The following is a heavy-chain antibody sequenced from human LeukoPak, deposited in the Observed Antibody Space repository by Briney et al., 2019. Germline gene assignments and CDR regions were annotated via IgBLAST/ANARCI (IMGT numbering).Heavy chain of an antibody. J-gene: IGHJ5*02. CDR2: INPNSGGT. V-gene: IGHV1-2*02. CDR1: GYTFTGYY. D-gene: IGHD2-15*01. CDR3: ARDDCSGGSCQGWFDP. Sequence: ASVKVSCKASGYTFTGYYMHWVRQAPGQGLEWMGWINPNSGGTNYAQKFQGRVTMTRDTSISTAYMELSRLRSDDTAVYYCARDDCSGGSCQGWFDPWGQGTLVTVSS.